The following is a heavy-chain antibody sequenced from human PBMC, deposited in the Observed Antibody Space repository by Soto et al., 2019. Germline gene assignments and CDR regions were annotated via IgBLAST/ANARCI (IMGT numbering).Heavy chain of an antibody. CDR3: ARDLTPVGRS. V-gene: IGHV1-69*01. CDR1: GGTFSRHS. CDR2: IIPIFDAT. J-gene: IGHJ4*02. D-gene: IGHD1-26*01. Sequence: QVQMVQSGAEVKKPGSSARVSCKVSGGTFSRHSISWVRQAPGQGLEWMGGIIPIFDATQYAQKFQGRLTIAADESTITFHMDLSALGPEDPVIYYCARDLTPVGRSRGQGTLVTVS.